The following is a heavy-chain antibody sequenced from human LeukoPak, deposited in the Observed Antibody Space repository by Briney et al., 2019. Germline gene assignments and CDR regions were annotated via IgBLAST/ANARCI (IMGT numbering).Heavy chain of an antibody. J-gene: IGHJ5*01. CDR1: GGSISGYY. V-gene: IGHV4-4*07. Sequence: SETLSLTCTVSGGSISGYYWSWIRKPAGKGPEWMGRINTSGTTRYDPSLKSRVTMSVDTSKNQFSLKLTSVTAADTAVYYCARGLSASYDFNWFDSWGQGTLVTVSS. CDR2: INTSGTT. CDR3: ARGLSASYDFNWFDS. D-gene: IGHD2/OR15-2a*01.